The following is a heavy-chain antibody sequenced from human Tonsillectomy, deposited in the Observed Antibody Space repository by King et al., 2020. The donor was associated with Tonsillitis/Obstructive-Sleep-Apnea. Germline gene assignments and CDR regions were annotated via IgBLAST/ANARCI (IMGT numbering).Heavy chain of an antibody. Sequence: QLVQSGAEVKKPGESLKISCKGSGYSFTSYWIGWVRQMPGKGLEWMWIIYPGDSDTRYSPSFQGQVTISADKSISTAYLQWSSLKASDTAMYYCARRNYDILTGSDAFDIWGQGTMVTVSS. CDR3: ARRNYDILTGSDAFDI. D-gene: IGHD3-9*01. CDR1: GYSFTSYW. CDR2: IYPGDSDT. J-gene: IGHJ3*02. V-gene: IGHV5-51*01.